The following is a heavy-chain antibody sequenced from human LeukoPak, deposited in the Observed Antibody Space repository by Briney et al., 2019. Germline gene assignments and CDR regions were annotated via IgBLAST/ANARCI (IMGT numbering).Heavy chain of an antibody. V-gene: IGHV3-7*01. CDR2: IKQDGSEK. J-gene: IGHJ4*02. CDR3: ARDRGLYSSGWYFDY. CDR1: GFTFSRYW. Sequence: GGSLRLCCAASGFTFSRYWMSWVRHAPGKGLEWVANIKQDGSEKYYVDSVKGRFTISRDNAKNSLYLQMNSLRAEDTAVYYCARDRGLYSSGWYFDYWGQGTLVTVSS. D-gene: IGHD6-19*01.